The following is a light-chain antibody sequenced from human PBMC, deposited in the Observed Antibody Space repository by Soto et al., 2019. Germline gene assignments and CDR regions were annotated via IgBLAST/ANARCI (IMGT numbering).Light chain of an antibody. J-gene: IGKJ5*01. Sequence: EIVLTQSPATLSLSPGERATLSFRASHSVSSYLAWYQQKPGQAPRLLIYGASSRATGIPDRFSGSGSVTDFTLTISRLEPEDFAVFFCQQYGTSEIIFGQGTRLEI. V-gene: IGKV3-20*01. CDR2: GAS. CDR1: HSVSSY. CDR3: QQYGTSEII.